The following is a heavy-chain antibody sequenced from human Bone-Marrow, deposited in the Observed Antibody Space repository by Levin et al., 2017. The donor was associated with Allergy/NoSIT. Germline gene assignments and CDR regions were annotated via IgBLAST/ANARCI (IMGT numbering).Heavy chain of an antibody. V-gene: IGHV3-23*01. Sequence: GESLKISCAASGFTFSSYAMSWVRQAPGKGLEWVSAISGSGGSTYYADSVKGRFTISRDNSKNTLYLQMNSLRAEDTAVYYCAKDNRYSGYFDYWGQGTLVTVSS. CDR1: GFTFSSYA. D-gene: IGHD5-12*01. CDR3: AKDNRYSGYFDY. CDR2: ISGSGGST. J-gene: IGHJ4*02.